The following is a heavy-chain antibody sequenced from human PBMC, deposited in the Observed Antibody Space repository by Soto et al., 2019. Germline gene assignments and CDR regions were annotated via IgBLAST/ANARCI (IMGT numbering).Heavy chain of an antibody. CDR1: GGSISSGGYY. D-gene: IGHD6-13*01. CDR2: IYYSGST. CDR3: AREPSSSRYGMDV. Sequence: QVQLQESGPGLVKPSQTLSLTCTVSGGSISSGGYYWSWIRQHPGKGLEWIGYIYYSGSTNYNPSDKSRVTISLDTSKNKFSLKLSSVTAADTAVYYCAREPSSSRYGMDVWGQGTTVTVSS. J-gene: IGHJ6*02. V-gene: IGHV4-31*03.